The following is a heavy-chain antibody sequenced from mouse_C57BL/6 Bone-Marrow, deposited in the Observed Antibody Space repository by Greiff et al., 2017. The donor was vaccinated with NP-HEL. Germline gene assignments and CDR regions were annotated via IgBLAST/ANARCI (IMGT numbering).Heavy chain of an antibody. CDR1: GYTFTDYN. J-gene: IGHJ4*01. CDR2: INPNNGGT. Sequence: VQLQQSGPELVKPGASVKIPCKASGYTFTDYNMDWVKQSHGKSLEWIGDINPNNGGTIYNQKFKGKATLTVDKSSSTAYMELRSLTSEDTAVYYCARGDYYGSISYYYAMDYWGQGTSVTVSS. D-gene: IGHD1-1*01. CDR3: ARGDYYGSISYYYAMDY. V-gene: IGHV1-18*01.